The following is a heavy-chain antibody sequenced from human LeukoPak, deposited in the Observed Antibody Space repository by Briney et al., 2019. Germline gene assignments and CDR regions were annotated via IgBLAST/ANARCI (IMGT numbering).Heavy chain of an antibody. CDR1: GYTFTSYG. J-gene: IGHJ4*02. CDR3: ARSDCSSTSCYCDY. CDR2: ISAYNGNT. Sequence: ASVKVSCKASGYTFTSYGISWVRQAPGQGLEWMGWISAYNGNTNYAQKLQGRVTMTTDTSTSTACMELRSLRSDDTAVYYCARSDCSSTSCYCDYWGQGTLVTVSS. D-gene: IGHD2-2*01. V-gene: IGHV1-18*01.